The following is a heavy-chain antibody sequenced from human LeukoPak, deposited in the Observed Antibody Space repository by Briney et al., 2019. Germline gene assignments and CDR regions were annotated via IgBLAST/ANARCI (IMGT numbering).Heavy chain of an antibody. CDR3: ARDFSDTAYFDC. D-gene: IGHD5-18*01. V-gene: IGHV3-30-3*01. Sequence: GESLKISCAASGFTFSSYAMHWVRQAPGKGLEWVAVISYDGNNKYYADSLKGRFTISRDNANNSLHLQMNGLKAEDTAVYYCARDFSDTAYFDCWGQGTLVTVSS. CDR2: ISYDGNNK. J-gene: IGHJ4*02. CDR1: GFTFSSYA.